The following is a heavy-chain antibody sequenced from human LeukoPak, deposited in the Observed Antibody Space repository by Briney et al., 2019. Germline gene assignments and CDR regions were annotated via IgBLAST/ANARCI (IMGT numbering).Heavy chain of an antibody. Sequence: GGSLRLSCAASGVIFNQYWMSWVRQAPGRGLEWVANIDQDGSEKHYVDSVKGRFTISRDNARNSLYLQMNSLRAEDTAVYYCARGRFSYDNTGYSSFYYWGQGTLVTVSS. J-gene: IGHJ4*02. CDR3: ARGRFSYDNTGYSSFYY. CDR2: IDQDGSEK. V-gene: IGHV3-7*01. CDR1: GVIFNQYW. D-gene: IGHD3-22*01.